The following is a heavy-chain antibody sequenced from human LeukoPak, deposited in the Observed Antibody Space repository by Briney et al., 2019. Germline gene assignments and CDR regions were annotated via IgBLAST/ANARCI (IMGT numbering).Heavy chain of an antibody. D-gene: IGHD3-22*01. CDR2: ITSIAYGRTT. CDR3: TRVSYYYDSSGYYSADYFDY. V-gene: IGHV3-49*04. CDR1: GFTFGVYT. J-gene: IGHJ4*02. Sequence: PGGSLRLSCTASGFTFGVYTMSWVRQAPGKGLEWVGCITSIAYGRTTAYAASVKGRFTISRDDSKSIAYLQMNSLKTEDTAVYYCTRVSYYYDSSGYYSADYFDYWGQGTLVTVSS.